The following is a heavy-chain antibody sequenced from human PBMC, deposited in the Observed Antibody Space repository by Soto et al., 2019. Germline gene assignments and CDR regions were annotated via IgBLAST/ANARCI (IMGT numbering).Heavy chain of an antibody. Sequence: GASVKVSCKASGGTFSSYAISWVRQAPGQGLEWMGGIIPIFGTANYAQKFQGRVTITADESTSTAYMELSSLRSEDTAVYYCARDPRSGYSYQGGMDVWGQGTTVTVSS. CDR3: ARDPRSGYSYQGGMDV. CDR1: GGTFSSYA. D-gene: IGHD5-18*01. CDR2: IIPIFGTA. J-gene: IGHJ6*02. V-gene: IGHV1-69*13.